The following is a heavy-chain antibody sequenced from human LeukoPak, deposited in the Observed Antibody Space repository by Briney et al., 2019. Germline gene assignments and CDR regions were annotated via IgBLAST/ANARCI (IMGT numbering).Heavy chain of an antibody. CDR3: AKHRGSGVAGTGGVES. V-gene: IGHV3-21*04. CDR1: GLTFSSYT. J-gene: IGHJ4*02. CDR2: ISGDSDYI. D-gene: IGHD6-19*01. Sequence: KPGGSLRLSCAASGLTFSSYTMNWVRQPPGKGLEWVSSISGDSDYIYYADSVKGRFTISRDNSKNTLYLQMNSLRADDTAVYYCAKHRGSGVAGTGGVESWGQGTLVTVSS.